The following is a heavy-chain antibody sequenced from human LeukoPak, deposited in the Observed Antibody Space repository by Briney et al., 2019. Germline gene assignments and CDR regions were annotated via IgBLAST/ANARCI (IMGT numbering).Heavy chain of an antibody. V-gene: IGHV3-74*01. D-gene: IGHD3-3*01. Sequence: PGGSLRLSCAASGFTLSSYWMHWVRQAPGKGLVWVSRINSDGSSTSYAGSVKGRFTISRDNAKNTLYLQMNSLRAEDTAVYYCARDHTIFGVALRYWGQGTLVTVSS. CDR3: ARDHTIFGVALRY. CDR2: INSDGSST. J-gene: IGHJ4*02. CDR1: GFTLSSYW.